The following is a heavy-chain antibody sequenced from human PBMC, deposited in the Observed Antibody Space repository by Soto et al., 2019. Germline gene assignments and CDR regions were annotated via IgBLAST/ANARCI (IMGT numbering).Heavy chain of an antibody. CDR1: GDTFSFYS. Sequence: QVQLVQSGAEVKRPGSSVKVSCKASGDTFSFYSINWVRQAPGLGLEWMGRVNPILSMSNYAQRFQGRVTMTADKSTRTAYMELSGLRSEDTAMYYWATSYGSGYRAFDYWGQGALVTVSS. CDR2: VNPILSMS. D-gene: IGHD3-10*01. J-gene: IGHJ4*02. CDR3: ATSYGSGYRAFDY. V-gene: IGHV1-69*04.